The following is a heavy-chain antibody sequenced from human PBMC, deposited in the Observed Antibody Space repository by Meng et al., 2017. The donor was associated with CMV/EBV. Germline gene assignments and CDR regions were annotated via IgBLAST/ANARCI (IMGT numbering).Heavy chain of an antibody. CDR2: ISGSGGST. J-gene: IGHJ4*02. V-gene: IGHV3-23*01. CDR3: AKGGYSYGPYTFDY. D-gene: IGHD5-18*01. CDR1: GSTFSSYA. Sequence: GESLKISCAASGSTFSSYAMSWVRQAPGKGLEWVSAISGSGGSTYYADSVKGRFTISRDNSKNTLYLQMNSLRAEDTAVYYCAKGGYSYGPYTFDYWGQGTLVTVSS.